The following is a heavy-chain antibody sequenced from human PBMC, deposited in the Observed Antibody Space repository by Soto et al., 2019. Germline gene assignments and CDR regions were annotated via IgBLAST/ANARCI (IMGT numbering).Heavy chain of an antibody. CDR3: ARHADGLVPFDY. V-gene: IGHV4-39*01. D-gene: IGHD6-6*01. CDR2: IYYSGST. CDR1: GGSISSSSYY. Sequence: PSETLSLTCTVSGGSISSSSYYWGWIRQPPGKGLEWIGSIYYSGSTYYNPSLKSRVTISVDTSKNQFSLKLSSVTAADTAVYYCARHADGLVPFDYWGQGTLVTVSS. J-gene: IGHJ4*02.